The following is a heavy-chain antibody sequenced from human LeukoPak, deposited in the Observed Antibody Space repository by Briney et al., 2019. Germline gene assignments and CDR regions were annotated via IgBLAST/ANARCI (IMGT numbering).Heavy chain of an antibody. D-gene: IGHD3-22*01. CDR3: AKLRGWLPPNYFDY. CDR2: ISGSGGST. CDR1: GFSFSSYA. V-gene: IGHV3-23*01. Sequence: GGSLRLSCAASGFSFSSYAMSWVRQAPGKGLEWVSAISGSGGSTYYADSVKGRFTISRDNSKNTLFLQMNSLRAEDTAVYYCAKLRGWLPPNYFDYWGQGTLVTVSS. J-gene: IGHJ4*02.